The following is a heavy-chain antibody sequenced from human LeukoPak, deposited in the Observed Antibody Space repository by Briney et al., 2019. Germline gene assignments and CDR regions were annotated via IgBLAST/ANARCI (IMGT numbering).Heavy chain of an antibody. CDR2: IYTSGST. D-gene: IGHD2-2*02. Sequence: PSQTLSLTCTVSGGSISSGSYYWSWIRQPAGKGLEWIGRIYTSGSTNYNPSLKSRVTISVDTSKNQFSLKLSSVTAADTAVYYCARIHCSSTSCYTNTFDYWGQGTLVTVSS. CDR3: ARIHCSSTSCYTNTFDY. CDR1: GGSISSGSYY. J-gene: IGHJ4*02. V-gene: IGHV4-61*02.